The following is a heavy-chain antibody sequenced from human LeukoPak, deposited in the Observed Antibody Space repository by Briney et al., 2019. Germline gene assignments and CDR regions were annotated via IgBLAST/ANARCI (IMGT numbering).Heavy chain of an antibody. CDR3: AREVEKGEWFPPKPDFDP. Sequence: ASVKVSCKASGYTFTSYDINWVRQATGQGLEWMGWMNPNSGNTGYAQKFQGRVTMTRNTSISTAYMELSSLRSEDTAVYYCAREVEKGEWFPPKPDFDPWGQGTLVTVSS. CDR1: GYTFTSYD. CDR2: MNPNSGNT. D-gene: IGHD3-3*01. V-gene: IGHV1-8*01. J-gene: IGHJ5*02.